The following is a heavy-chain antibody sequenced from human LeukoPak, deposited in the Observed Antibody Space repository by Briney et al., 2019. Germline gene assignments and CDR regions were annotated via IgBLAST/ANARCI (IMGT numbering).Heavy chain of an antibody. CDR3: ARDSAYYGASFDP. CDR2: ISYDGSNK. V-gene: IGHV3-30-3*01. D-gene: IGHD4-17*01. Sequence: GGSLRLSCAASGFTFSSYAMHWVRQAPGKGLEWVAVISYDGSNKYYADSVKGRFTISRDNSKNTLYLQMNSLRAEDTAVYYCARDSAYYGASFDPWGQGTLVTVSS. CDR1: GFTFSSYA. J-gene: IGHJ5*02.